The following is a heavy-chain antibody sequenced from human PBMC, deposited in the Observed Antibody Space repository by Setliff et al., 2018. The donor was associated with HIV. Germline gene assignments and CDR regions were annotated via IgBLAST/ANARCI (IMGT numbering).Heavy chain of an antibody. CDR1: GFTFSSFA. CDR2: IYTDDSNT. V-gene: IGHV3-23*03. D-gene: IGHD2-15*01. J-gene: IGHJ4*02. CDR3: AADRIVLGDY. Sequence: PGGSLRLSCAASGFTFSSFAMTWVRQAPGKGLEWVSIIYTDDSNTYYAGSVKGRFTISRDNAKNTLYLQMNSLRVEDTAVYYCAADRIVLGDYWGQGTLVTV.